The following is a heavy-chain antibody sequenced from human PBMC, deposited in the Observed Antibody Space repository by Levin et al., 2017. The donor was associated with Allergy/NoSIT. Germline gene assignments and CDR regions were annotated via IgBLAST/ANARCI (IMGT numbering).Heavy chain of an antibody. D-gene: IGHD6-13*01. CDR2: ISYDGSNK. Sequence: GGSLRLSCAASGFTFSSYGMHWVRQAPGKGLEWVAVISYDGSNKYYADSVKGRFTISRDNSKNTLYLQMNSLRAEDTAVYYCAKSRSWYDPYGMDVWGQGTTVTVSS. CDR1: GFTFSSYG. J-gene: IGHJ6*02. V-gene: IGHV3-30*18. CDR3: AKSRSWYDPYGMDV.